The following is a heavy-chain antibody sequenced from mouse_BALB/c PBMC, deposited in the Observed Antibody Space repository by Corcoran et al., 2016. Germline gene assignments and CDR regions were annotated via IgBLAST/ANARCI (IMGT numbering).Heavy chain of an antibody. D-gene: IGHD2-4*01. CDR3: ARAFYDYDEEVAY. CDR1: GYSFTGYY. J-gene: IGHJ3*01. Sequence: EVQLQQSGPELVKPGASVKISCKASGYSFTGYYMHWVKQSHVKSLEWIGRINPYNGATSYNQNFKDKASLTVDKSSSTAYMELHSLTSEDSAVYYCARAFYDYDEEVAYWGQGTLVTVSA. V-gene: IGHV1-26*01. CDR2: INPYNGAT.